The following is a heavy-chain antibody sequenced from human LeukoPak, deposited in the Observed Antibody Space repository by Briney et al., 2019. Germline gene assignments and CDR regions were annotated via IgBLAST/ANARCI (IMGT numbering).Heavy chain of an antibody. Sequence: AASVNVSCKASGYTFTVYYMHWVRHAPGQGLEWMGWINPNSGGTNYAKKFQGRVTMTRDTSISTAYMELSRLRSDDTAVYYCARGCGTTSYYYYYMDVWGKGTTVTVSS. CDR1: GYTFTVYY. D-gene: IGHD1-7*01. V-gene: IGHV1-2*02. CDR3: ARGCGTTSYYYYYMDV. J-gene: IGHJ6*03. CDR2: INPNSGGT.